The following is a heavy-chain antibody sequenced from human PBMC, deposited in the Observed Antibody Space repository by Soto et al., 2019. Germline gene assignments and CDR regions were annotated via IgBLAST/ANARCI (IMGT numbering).Heavy chain of an antibody. J-gene: IGHJ3*02. CDR1: GGSISSYY. CDR2: IYYSGST. V-gene: IGHV4-59*08. Sequence: SETLSLTCTVSGGSISSYYWSWIRQPPGKGLEWIGYIYYSGSTNYNPSLKSRVTISVDTSKNQFSLKLSSVTAADTAVYYCERLLFFSFYDSSRYYLRDAFDIWGHWTMVTVS. CDR3: ERLLFFSFYDSSRYYLRDAFDI. D-gene: IGHD3-22*01.